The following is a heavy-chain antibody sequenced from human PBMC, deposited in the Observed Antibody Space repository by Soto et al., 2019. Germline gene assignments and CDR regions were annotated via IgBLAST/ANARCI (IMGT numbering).Heavy chain of an antibody. J-gene: IGHJ5*01. CDR3: ARAEDYDILTGYNDNNWFDP. D-gene: IGHD3-9*01. CDR2: ISYDGSNK. Sequence: GSLRLSCAASGFTFSSYAMHWVRQAPGKGLEWVAVISYDGSNKYYADSVKGRFTISRDNSKNTLYLQMNSLRAEDTAVYYCARAEDYDILTGYNDNNWFDPWGQGT. V-gene: IGHV3-30-3*01. CDR1: GFTFSSYA.